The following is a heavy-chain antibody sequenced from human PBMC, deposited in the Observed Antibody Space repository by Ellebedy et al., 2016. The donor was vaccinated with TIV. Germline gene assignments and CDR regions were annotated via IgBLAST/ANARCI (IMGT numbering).Heavy chain of an antibody. J-gene: IGHJ4*02. V-gene: IGHV3-74*01. CDR3: ARGLGVIVGY. Sequence: GESLKISCAASGFTFSSYWMQWVRQAPGKGPVWVSRINSDGSSTSYADSVKGRFTISRDNAKNTLYLQMNSLRAEDTAVYYCARGLGVIVGYWGQGTLVTVSS. CDR1: GFTFSSYW. CDR2: INSDGSST. D-gene: IGHD2-21*01.